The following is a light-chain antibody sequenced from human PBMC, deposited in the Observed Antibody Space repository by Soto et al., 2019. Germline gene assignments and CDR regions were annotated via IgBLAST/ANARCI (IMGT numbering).Light chain of an antibody. CDR3: QQRSDWPPLT. CDR1: QSIGPY. Sequence: EIVLTQSPDTLSLSPGERATLPCRASQSIGPYLAWYQQKPGQSPRLLVYDAVNRAAGAPDRFSGSGSGTDFTLTISSLEPEDSAVYLCQQRSDWPPLTFGGGTKVEI. V-gene: IGKV3-11*01. CDR2: DAV. J-gene: IGKJ4*01.